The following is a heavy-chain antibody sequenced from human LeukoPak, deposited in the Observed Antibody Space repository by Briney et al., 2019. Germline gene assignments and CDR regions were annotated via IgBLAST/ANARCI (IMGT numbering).Heavy chain of an antibody. CDR3: TTDPQSDILTAYFDY. CDR1: GFTFSSYA. CDR2: ISDSGTST. Sequence: GGSLRLSCAASGFTFSSYAMSWVRQAPGKGLEWVSAISDSGTSTYYADSVKGRFTISRDNSKNTLYLQMNSLKTEDTAVYYCTTDPQSDILTAYFDYWGQGILVTVSS. V-gene: IGHV3-23*01. D-gene: IGHD3-9*01. J-gene: IGHJ4*02.